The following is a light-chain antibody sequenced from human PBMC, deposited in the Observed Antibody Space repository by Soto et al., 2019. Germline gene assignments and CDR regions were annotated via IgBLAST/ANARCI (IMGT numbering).Light chain of an antibody. Sequence: DIVMTQTPLSSPVTLGQPASISCRSSQSLVDSDGNTHLSWLQQRPGQPPRLLIYKISNRCSGVPDRFSGSGAGTDFTLKISRVEAEDVGLYYCMQTAQFPRTFGQGTKVEIK. V-gene: IGKV2-24*01. CDR3: MQTAQFPRT. J-gene: IGKJ1*01. CDR1: QSLVDSDGNTH. CDR2: KIS.